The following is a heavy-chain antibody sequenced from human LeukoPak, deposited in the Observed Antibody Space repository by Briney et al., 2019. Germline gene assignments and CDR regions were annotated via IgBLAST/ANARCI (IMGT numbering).Heavy chain of an antibody. V-gene: IGHV4-34*01. J-gene: IGHJ4*02. CDR2: INHSGST. Sequence: SETLSLTCAVYGGSFSGYYWSWIRQPPGKGLEWIGEINHSGSTNYNPSLKCRVTISVDTSKNQFSLKLSSVTAADTAVYYCARIMAPRIAAAGIFDYWGQGTLVTVSS. D-gene: IGHD6-13*01. CDR1: GGSFSGYY. CDR3: ARIMAPRIAAAGIFDY.